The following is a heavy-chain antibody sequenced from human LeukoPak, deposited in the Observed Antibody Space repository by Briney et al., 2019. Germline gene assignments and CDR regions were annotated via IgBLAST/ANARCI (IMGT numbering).Heavy chain of an antibody. J-gene: IGHJ4*02. Sequence: QPSETLSLTCTVSGYSISSGYYWGWIRRSPGKGLEWIGNIYRRGSTHYNPSLKSRVTISMDTSKNQFFLKLSSVTAADTAVYYCARDVRNYYDSSGYYLFDYWGQGTLVTVSS. CDR2: IYRRGST. D-gene: IGHD3-22*01. CDR1: GYSISSGYY. CDR3: ARDVRNYYDSSGYYLFDY. V-gene: IGHV4-38-2*02.